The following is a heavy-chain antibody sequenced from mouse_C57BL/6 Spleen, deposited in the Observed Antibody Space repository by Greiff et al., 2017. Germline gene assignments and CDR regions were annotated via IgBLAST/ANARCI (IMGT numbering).Heavy chain of an antibody. V-gene: IGHV5-6*01. CDR1: GFTFSSYG. Sequence: EVQLVESGGDLVKPGGSLKLSCAASGFTFSSYGMSWVRQTPDKRLEWVATISSGGSYTYYPDSVKGRFTISRDNAKNTLYLQMSSLKSEDTAMYYCARHSVTTEYARDYWGQGTSVTVSS. J-gene: IGHJ4*01. CDR2: ISSGGSYT. CDR3: ARHSVTTEYARDY. D-gene: IGHD2-2*01.